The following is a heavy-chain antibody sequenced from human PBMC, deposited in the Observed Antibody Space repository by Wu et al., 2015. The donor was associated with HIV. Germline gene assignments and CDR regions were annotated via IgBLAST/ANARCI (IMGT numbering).Heavy chain of an antibody. CDR3: ARLLITMVRGIIITNYYYYGMDV. D-gene: IGHD3-10*01. J-gene: IGHJ6*02. V-gene: IGHV1-18*01. Sequence: QVQLVQSGAEVKKPGASVKVSCKASGYTFTSYGISWVRQAPGQGLEWMGWISAYNGNTNYAQKLQGRVTMTTDTSTSTAYMELRSLRSDDTAVYYCARLLITMVRGIIITNYYYYGMDVVGPRDHGHRLL. CDR2: ISAYNGNT. CDR1: GYTFTSYG.